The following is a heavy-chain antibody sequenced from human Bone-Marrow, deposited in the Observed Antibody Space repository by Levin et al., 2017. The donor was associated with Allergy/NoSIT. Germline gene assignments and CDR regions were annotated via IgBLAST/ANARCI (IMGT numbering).Heavy chain of an antibody. CDR3: ARGVIDPQYLYDGMDV. Sequence: SETLSLTCSVSGGSISSGGYSWNWIRQPPGKDLEWIGYIYHSGSAFYNPSLESRVTISIDTSANQFSLKLRSLTAADTAVYYCARGVIDPQYLYDGMDVWGQGTTVTVSS. CDR1: GGSISSGGYS. D-gene: IGHD2-21*01. J-gene: IGHJ6*02. CDR2: IYHSGSA. V-gene: IGHV4-30-2*01.